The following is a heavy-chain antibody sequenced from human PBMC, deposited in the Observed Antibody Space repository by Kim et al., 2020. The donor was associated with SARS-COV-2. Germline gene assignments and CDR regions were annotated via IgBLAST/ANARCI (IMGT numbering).Heavy chain of an antibody. CDR2: ISSGSSFT. CDR1: GFTFSSHS. J-gene: IGHJ4*01. Sequence: GGSLRLSCATSGFTFSSHSMSWVRQAPGKGLEWVSSISSGSSFTSYADSVKVRFTISRDNAKTSLSLQMNSLRVEDTAFYYCATGRYSSGWSYFPFDYWG. V-gene: IGHV3-21*01. CDR3: ATGRYSSGWSYFPFDY. D-gene: IGHD6-19*01.